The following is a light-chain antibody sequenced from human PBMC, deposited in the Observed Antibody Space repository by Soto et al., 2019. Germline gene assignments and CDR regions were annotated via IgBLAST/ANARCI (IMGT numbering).Light chain of an antibody. V-gene: IGLV1-44*01. CDR3: AAWDDSLNAYV. Sequence: SVLTQPPSSSGTSGRRVTIPCSGSSSNIGGYTVTWYQQVPVTAPKLLIYSNNQRPSGVPDRFSGSKSGTSASLAISGLQSEDEADYYCAAWDDSLNAYVFGTGTKVTVL. CDR2: SNN. J-gene: IGLJ1*01. CDR1: SSNIGGYT.